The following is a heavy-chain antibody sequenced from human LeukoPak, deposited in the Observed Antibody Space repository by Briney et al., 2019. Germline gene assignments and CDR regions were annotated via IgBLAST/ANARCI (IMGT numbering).Heavy chain of an antibody. J-gene: IGHJ4*02. V-gene: IGHV3-30*18. CDR1: GFTFSSYG. D-gene: IGHD3-3*01. CDR2: ISYDGSNK. CDR3: AKDMTQFWSGPDY. Sequence: PGGYLRLSCTASGFTFSSYGMHSVRQAPGKGLEWVTVISYDGSNKYFADSVKGRFTISRDNSKNTLFLQMNSLRAEDTAVYYCAKDMTQFWSGPDYWGQGTLVTVSS.